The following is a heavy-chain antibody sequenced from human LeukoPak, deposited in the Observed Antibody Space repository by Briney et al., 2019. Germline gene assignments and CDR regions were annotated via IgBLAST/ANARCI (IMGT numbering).Heavy chain of an antibody. D-gene: IGHD3-22*01. J-gene: IGHJ5*02. V-gene: IGHV1-69*05. Sequence: ASVKVSCKASGGTFSSYAISWVRQAPGQGLEWMGRIIPIFGTANYAQKFQGRVTITMDESTSTAYMELSSLRSEDTAVYYCARGGYYDSSGLNWFDPWGQGTLVTVSS. CDR2: IIPIFGTA. CDR3: ARGGYYDSSGLNWFDP. CDR1: GGTFSSYA.